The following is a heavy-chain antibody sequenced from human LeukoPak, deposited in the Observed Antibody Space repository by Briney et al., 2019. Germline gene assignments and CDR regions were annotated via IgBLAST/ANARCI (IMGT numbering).Heavy chain of an antibody. CDR2: IDYSGST. Sequence: SETLSLTCTVSGGSISSSSYYWGWIRQPPGKGLEWIGSIDYSGSTYYNPSLKSRVTISVDTSKNQFSLKLSSVTAADTAVYYCARVLGYCSSTSCRGGSNWFDPWGQGTLVTVSS. CDR1: GGSISSSSYY. CDR3: ARVLGYCSSTSCRGGSNWFDP. J-gene: IGHJ5*02. D-gene: IGHD2-2*01. V-gene: IGHV4-39*01.